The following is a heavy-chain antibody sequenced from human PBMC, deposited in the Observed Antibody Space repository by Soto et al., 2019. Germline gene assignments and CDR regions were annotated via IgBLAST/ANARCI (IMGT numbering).Heavy chain of an antibody. CDR3: ATDIVGATFSDY. D-gene: IGHD1-26*01. J-gene: IGHJ4*02. CDR1: GFTFSSYW. Sequence: GGSLRLSCAASGFTFSSYWMHWVRQAPGKGLVWVSRISSDGTTTGYADSVKGRFTVSRDNAKNMLYLQMNGLRAVDTAVYYCATDIVGATFSDYWGQGTLVTVSS. V-gene: IGHV3-74*01. CDR2: ISSDGTTT.